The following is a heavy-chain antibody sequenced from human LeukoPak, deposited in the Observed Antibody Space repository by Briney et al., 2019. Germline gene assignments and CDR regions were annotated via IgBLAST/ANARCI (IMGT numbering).Heavy chain of an antibody. CDR2: INHSGST. J-gene: IGHJ4*02. D-gene: IGHD2-15*01. CDR1: GGSFSGYY. Sequence: KPSETLSFTCAVYGGSFSGYYWSWIRQPPGKGLEWIGEINHSGSTNYNPSLKSRVTISVDTSKNQFSLKLSSVTAADTAVYYCARRADMYYFDYWGQGTLVTVSS. CDR3: ARRADMYYFDY. V-gene: IGHV4-34*01.